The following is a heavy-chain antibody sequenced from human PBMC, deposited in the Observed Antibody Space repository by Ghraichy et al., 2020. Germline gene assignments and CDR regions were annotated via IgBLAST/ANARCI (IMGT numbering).Heavy chain of an antibody. Sequence: SGPTLVKPTQTLTLTCTFSGFSLSTSGMCVSWIRQPPGKALEWLARIDWDDDKYYSTSLKTRLTISKDTSKNQVVLTMTNMDPVDTATYYCARIRAIAVAGTRGYYYYYGMDVWGQGTTVTVSS. V-gene: IGHV2-70*11. CDR1: GFSLSTSGMC. J-gene: IGHJ6*02. CDR2: IDWDDDK. CDR3: ARIRAIAVAGTRGYYYYYGMDV. D-gene: IGHD6-19*01.